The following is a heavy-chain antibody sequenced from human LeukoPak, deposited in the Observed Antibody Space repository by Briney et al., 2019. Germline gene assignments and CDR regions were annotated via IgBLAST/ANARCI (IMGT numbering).Heavy chain of an antibody. J-gene: IGHJ4*02. CDR3: TTVSGAAAAPFDY. CDR1: GFTFSNAW. Sequence: PGGSLRLSCAASGFTFSNAWMSWVRQAPGKGLEWVGRIKSKTDGGTTDYAAPVKGRFTISRDDSKNTLYLQMNSLKTEDTAVYYCTTVSGAAAAPFDYWGQGTLVTVSS. V-gene: IGHV3-15*01. D-gene: IGHD6-13*01. CDR2: IKSKTDGGTT.